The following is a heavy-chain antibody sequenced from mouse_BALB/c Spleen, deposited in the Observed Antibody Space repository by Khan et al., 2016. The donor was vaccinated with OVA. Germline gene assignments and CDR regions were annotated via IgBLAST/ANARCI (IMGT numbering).Heavy chain of an antibody. D-gene: IGHD1-1*01. CDR1: GYTFTSYW. Sequence: DLVKPGASVKLSCKASGYTFTSYWINWIKQRPGQGLEWIGRIGPGSSSAYYNDMFKGKATLTVDTSSSTAYIQLSSLSSEDSAVYFCAREIYYGRSCYAMDYWGQGTSVTVSS. J-gene: IGHJ4*01. V-gene: IGHV1S41*01. CDR2: IGPGSSSA. CDR3: AREIYYGRSCYAMDY.